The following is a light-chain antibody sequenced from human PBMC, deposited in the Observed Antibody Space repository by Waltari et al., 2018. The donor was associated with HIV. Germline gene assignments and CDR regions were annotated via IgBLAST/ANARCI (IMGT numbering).Light chain of an antibody. CDR1: SSNIGSNT. J-gene: IGLJ2*01. CDR2: SNN. Sequence: QSVLTQPPSASGTPGQRVTISCSGSSSNIGSNTVNWYQQLPGTAPKLLIYSNNQRPSGVADRFSGSKSGISASLAISGLQSEDEADYYCAAWDDSLNGVVFGGGTKLTVL. CDR3: AAWDDSLNGVV. V-gene: IGLV1-44*01.